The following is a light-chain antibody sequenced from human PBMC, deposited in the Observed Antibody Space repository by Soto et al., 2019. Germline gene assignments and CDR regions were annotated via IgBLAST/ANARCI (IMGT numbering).Light chain of an antibody. J-gene: IGKJ2*01. CDR3: QQYGSSPYT. CDR1: QSVSSSY. CDR2: GAS. V-gene: IGKV3-20*01. Sequence: EIVLTQSPGTLSLSPGERATLSCRASQSVSSSYLAWYQQTPGQAPRPLIYGASTRATGIPDRFSGSGSGTDFTLTISRLEPEDFAVYYCQQYGSSPYTFGQGTKLEIK.